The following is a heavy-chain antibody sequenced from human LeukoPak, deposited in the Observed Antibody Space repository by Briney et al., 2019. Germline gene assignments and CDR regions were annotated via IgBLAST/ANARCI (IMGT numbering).Heavy chain of an antibody. Sequence: SETLSLTCAVYGGSFSGYYWSWIRQPPGKGLEWIGEINHSGSTNYNPSLKSRVTISVDTSKNQFSLKLSSVTAADTAVYYCARGSYCGCDCYPRPFDYWGQGTLVTVSS. V-gene: IGHV4-34*01. D-gene: IGHD2-21*02. CDR3: ARGSYCGCDCYPRPFDY. CDR1: GGSFSGYY. CDR2: INHSGST. J-gene: IGHJ4*02.